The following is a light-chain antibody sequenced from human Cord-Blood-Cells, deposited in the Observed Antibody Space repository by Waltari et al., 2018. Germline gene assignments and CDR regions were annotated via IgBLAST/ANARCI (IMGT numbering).Light chain of an antibody. J-gene: IGKJ2*03. CDR3: QQSYSTPLYS. CDR2: AAS. CDR1: QSIISY. Sequence: DIQMTQSPSSLSASVGDRVTITCRASQSIISYLNWYQQKPGKAPKLLIYAASSLQSGVPSRFSVSGSGKDFTLTISSLQPEDFATYDCQQSYSTPLYSFGQGTKLEIK. V-gene: IGKV1-39*01.